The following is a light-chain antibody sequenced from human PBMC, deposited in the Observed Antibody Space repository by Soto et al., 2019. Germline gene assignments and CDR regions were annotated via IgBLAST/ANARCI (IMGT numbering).Light chain of an antibody. V-gene: IGKV3-20*01. Sequence: EIVLTQSPGTLSLSPGERATLSCRASQSVSSSYLAWYQQKPGQAPRLLIYGASSRATVIPDRFSGSGSGTDFTLTISSLEPEDFAVYYCQQYGSSLFTFGPGTKLDIK. CDR2: GAS. J-gene: IGKJ3*01. CDR1: QSVSSSY. CDR3: QQYGSSLFT.